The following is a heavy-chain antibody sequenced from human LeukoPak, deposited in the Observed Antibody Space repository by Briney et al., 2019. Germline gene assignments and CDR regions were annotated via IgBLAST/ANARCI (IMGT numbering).Heavy chain of an antibody. CDR3: AKDIRGSSSWPSHYYYYYGMDV. D-gene: IGHD6-13*01. J-gene: IGHJ6*02. CDR2: ISSSSSTI. CDR1: GFTFSRHS. V-gene: IGHV3-48*04. Sequence: GGSLRLSCAASGFTFSRHSMNWVRQAPGKGLEWVSYISSSSSTIYYADSVKGRFTISRDNAKNSLYLQMNSLRAEDTALYYCAKDIRGSSSWPSHYYYYYGMDVWGQGTTVTVSS.